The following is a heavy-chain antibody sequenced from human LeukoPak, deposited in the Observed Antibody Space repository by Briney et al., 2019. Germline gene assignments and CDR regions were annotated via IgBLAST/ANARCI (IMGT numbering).Heavy chain of an antibody. V-gene: IGHV1-69*13. D-gene: IGHD2-15*01. CDR3: AREIPEKGYCSGGSCYSGGFDY. Sequence: SVKVSCKASGYTFTSYDINWVRQAPGQGLEWMGGIIPIFGTANYAQKFQGRVTITADESTSTAYMELSSLRSEDTAVYYCAREIPEKGYCSGGSCYSGGFDYWGQGTLVTVSS. CDR1: GYTFTSYD. J-gene: IGHJ4*02. CDR2: IIPIFGTA.